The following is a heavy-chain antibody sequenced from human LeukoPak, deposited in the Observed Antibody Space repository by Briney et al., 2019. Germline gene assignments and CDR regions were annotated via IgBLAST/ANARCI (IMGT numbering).Heavy chain of an antibody. CDR1: GFTFSSYA. D-gene: IGHD3-9*01. CDR2: ISGSDGST. CDR3: AKVYFGGDYDILTGYYLNYYYMDV. V-gene: IGHV3-23*01. Sequence: PGGSLRLSCAASGFTFSSYAMSWVRQAPGKGLEWVSGISGSDGSTNYADSVKGRFTISRDNSKNTLYLQMNSLRAEDTAVYYCAKVYFGGDYDILTGYYLNYYYMDVWGKGTTVTISS. J-gene: IGHJ6*03.